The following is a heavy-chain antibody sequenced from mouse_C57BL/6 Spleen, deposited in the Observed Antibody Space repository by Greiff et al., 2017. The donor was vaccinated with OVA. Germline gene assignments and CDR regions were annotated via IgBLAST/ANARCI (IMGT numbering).Heavy chain of an antibody. D-gene: IGHD1-1*01. CDR3: ARSIGSSGYFDV. CDR1: GFTFTDYY. V-gene: IGHV7-3*01. CDR2: IRNKANGYTT. J-gene: IGHJ1*03. Sequence: EVQLVESGGGLVQPGGSLSLSCAASGFTFTDYYMSWVRQPPGKALEWLGFIRNKANGYTTEYSASVKGRFTISRDNSQSILYLQMNALRAEDSATYYCARSIGSSGYFDVWGTGTTVTVSS.